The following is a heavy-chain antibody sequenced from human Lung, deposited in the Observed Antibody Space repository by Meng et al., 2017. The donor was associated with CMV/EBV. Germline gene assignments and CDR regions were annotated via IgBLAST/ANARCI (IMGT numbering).Heavy chain of an antibody. J-gene: IGHJ4*02. V-gene: IGHV3-21*01. CDR3: AWTMIVGYDY. CDR1: GFTFSSYS. Sequence: GEYLKISCEASGFTFSSYSMNWVRQAPGKGLEWVSSISSSSSYIYYAVSVKGRFTISRDNAKNSLYLQMHSLRAEDRAVYYCAWTMIVGYDYWGQGTLVTVSS. D-gene: IGHD3-22*01. CDR2: ISSSSSYI.